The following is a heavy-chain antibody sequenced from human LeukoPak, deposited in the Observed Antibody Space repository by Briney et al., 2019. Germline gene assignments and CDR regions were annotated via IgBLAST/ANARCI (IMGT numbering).Heavy chain of an antibody. D-gene: IGHD4-23*01. Sequence: GGSLRLSCAASGFTFDDFGMSWVRQAPGKGLEWVSGINWNGGSTGYAESVKGRFTISRDNAKNSLFLQMNSLRAEDTAFYYCATGSSVGHGRAFPHFNWGQGTLVTVSS. J-gene: IGHJ4*02. CDR3: ATGSSVGHGRAFPHFN. CDR1: GFTFDDFG. V-gene: IGHV3-20*04. CDR2: INWNGGST.